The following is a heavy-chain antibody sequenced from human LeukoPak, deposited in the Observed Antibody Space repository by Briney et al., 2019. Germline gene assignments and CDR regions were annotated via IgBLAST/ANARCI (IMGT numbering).Heavy chain of an antibody. CDR3: ARDLSGVTGYTYGRGIDY. D-gene: IGHD5-18*01. V-gene: IGHV3-23*01. Sequence: GGSLRLSCEASGFTFSNHGMNWVRQAPGKGLEWVSGISGSGDTLYYADSVKGRVTISRDNSKNTLYLQMNSLRAEDTAVYYCARDLSGVTGYTYGRGIDYWGQGTLVTVSS. CDR1: GFTFSNHG. J-gene: IGHJ4*02. CDR2: ISGSGDTL.